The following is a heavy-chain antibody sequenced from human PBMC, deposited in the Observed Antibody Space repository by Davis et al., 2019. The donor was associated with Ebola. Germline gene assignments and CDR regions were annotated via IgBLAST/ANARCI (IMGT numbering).Heavy chain of an antibody. CDR2: INPNSGNT. V-gene: IGHV1-8*02. CDR1: GYTFTSYA. Sequence: ASVKVSCKASGYTFTSYAMHWVRQAPGQGLEWMGRINPNSGNTGYAQKFQGRVTMTRNTSISTAYMELSSLRSEDTAVYYCARDSRWLVPGTYYYYGMDVWGQGTTVTVSS. CDR3: ARDSRWLVPGTYYYYGMDV. D-gene: IGHD6-19*01. J-gene: IGHJ6*02.